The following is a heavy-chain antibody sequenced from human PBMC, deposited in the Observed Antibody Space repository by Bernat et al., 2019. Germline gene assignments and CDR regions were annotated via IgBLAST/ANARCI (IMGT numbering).Heavy chain of an antibody. V-gene: IGHV3-74*01. D-gene: IGHD5-18*01. CDR2: INSDGSST. J-gene: IGHJ6*02. CDR3: ARDHRGPDTAMAKGGPYYYYYGMDV. Sequence: EVQLVESGGGLVQPGGSLRLFCAASGFTFSSYWMHWVRQAPGKGLVWVSRINSDGSSTSYADSVKGRFTISRDNAKNTLYLQMNSLRAEDTAVYYCARDHRGPDTAMAKGGPYYYYYGMDVWGQGTTVTVSS. CDR1: GFTFSSYW.